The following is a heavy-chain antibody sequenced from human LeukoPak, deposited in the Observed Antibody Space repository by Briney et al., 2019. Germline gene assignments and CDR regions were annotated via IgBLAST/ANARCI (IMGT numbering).Heavy chain of an antibody. Sequence: SETLSLTCAVYGGSFSGYYWSWIRQPPGKGLEWIGYIFYTGSTNYNPSLKSRVTISVHTSKNQFSLKLSSVTAADTAVYYCARSYYTMVYWGQGTLVTVSS. D-gene: IGHD3-10*01. J-gene: IGHJ4*02. CDR1: GGSFSGYY. CDR3: ARSYYTMVY. V-gene: IGHV4-59*01. CDR2: IFYTGST.